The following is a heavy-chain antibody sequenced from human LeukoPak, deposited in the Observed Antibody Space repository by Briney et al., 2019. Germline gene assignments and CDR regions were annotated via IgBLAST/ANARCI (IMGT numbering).Heavy chain of an antibody. CDR1: GGPISSYY. J-gene: IGHJ4*02. D-gene: IGHD2-21*02. V-gene: IGHV4-4*07. CDR2: THSSGST. Sequence: SETLSLTCTVSGGPISSYYWSWIRQPAGKGLEWIGRTHSSGSTNYNPSLQSRVTMSVDTSTSQFSLNLTSVTAADTAVYYCARGCRGGDCYSGSKYYFDYWGQGTLVTVSS. CDR3: ARGCRGGDCYSGSKYYFDY.